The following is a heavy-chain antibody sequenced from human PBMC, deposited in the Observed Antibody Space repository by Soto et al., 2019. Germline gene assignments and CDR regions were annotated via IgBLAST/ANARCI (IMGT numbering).Heavy chain of an antibody. CDR3: ARVRQGCSANNCYFDP. CDR2: VHISGHS. D-gene: IGHD1-1*01. J-gene: IGHJ5*01. Sequence: QVHLQESGPGLVAPSGTLSLTCTLSGGSVRAPDWWNWVRQSPDKGLEWIAEVHISGHSNYNPSRTNRVSVSIDSSKHQFYLNLNSVTAADTAIYYCARVRQGCSANNCYFDPWGQGTQVTISS. V-gene: IGHV4-4*02. CDR1: GGSVRAPDW.